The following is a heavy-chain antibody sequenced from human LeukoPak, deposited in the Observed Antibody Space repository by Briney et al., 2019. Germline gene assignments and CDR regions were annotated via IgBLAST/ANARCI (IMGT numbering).Heavy chain of an antibody. D-gene: IGHD4-17*01. CDR1: GLTFSSYS. CDR3: ARAGGSTVSHSDY. Sequence: GGSLRLSCAASGLTFSSYSMNWIRQAPGKGLEWVSSISSSTSYIYYADSVKGRFTISKDNAKNSLYLQMNSLRAEDTAVYYCARAGGSTVSHSDYWGQGTLVTVSS. CDR2: ISSSTSYI. J-gene: IGHJ4*02. V-gene: IGHV3-21*01.